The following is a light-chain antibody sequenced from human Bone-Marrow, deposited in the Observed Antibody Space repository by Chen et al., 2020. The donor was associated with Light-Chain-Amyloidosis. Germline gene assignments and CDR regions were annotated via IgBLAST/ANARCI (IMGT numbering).Light chain of an antibody. CDR3: QVWDRSSDRPV. CDR2: DDS. V-gene: IGLV3-21*02. Sequence: SYVPNPPSSVSVGPGQKATVGWGGNNIGSTSVHWYQQTPGQAPLLVVYDDSDRPSGIPERLSGSNSGNTATLTISRVEAGDEADYYCQVWDRSSDRPVFGGGTKLTVL. J-gene: IGLJ3*02. CDR1: NIGSTS.